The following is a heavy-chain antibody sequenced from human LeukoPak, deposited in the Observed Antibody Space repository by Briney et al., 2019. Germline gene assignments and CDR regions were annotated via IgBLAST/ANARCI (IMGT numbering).Heavy chain of an antibody. V-gene: IGHV4-59*01. CDR2: IYNRGRT. J-gene: IGHJ4*02. D-gene: IGHD3-3*01. Sequence: PSQTLSLTCTVSGGSISGYYSSWIRQAPGKGLEWIGYIYNRGRTNYSPSLRSRVTISIDTSKNQFSLKLTSVSAADTAVYYCATSRFSTPTDYWGQGTLVTVSS. CDR1: GGSISGYY. CDR3: ATSRFSTPTDY.